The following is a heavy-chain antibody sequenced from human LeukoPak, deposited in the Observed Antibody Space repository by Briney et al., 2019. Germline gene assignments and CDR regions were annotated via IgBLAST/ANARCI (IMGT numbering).Heavy chain of an antibody. CDR1: GFTFSRYA. D-gene: IGHD1-26*01. CDR2: SGSGGDT. CDR3: AKGHGSYDTDFDY. J-gene: IGHJ4*02. Sequence: PGGSLRLSCAVSGFTFSRYAMTWVRQAPGKGLEWVSSSGSGGDTYYADSVKGRFTISRDNSKNTLYLQMNSLRAEDTAVYYCAKGHGSYDTDFDYWGQGTLVTVPS. V-gene: IGHV3-23*01.